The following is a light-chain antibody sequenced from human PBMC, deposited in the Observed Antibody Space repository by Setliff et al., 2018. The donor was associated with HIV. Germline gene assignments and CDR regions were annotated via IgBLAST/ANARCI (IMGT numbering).Light chain of an antibody. CDR1: QSVLYSSNNKNY. CDR2: WAS. J-gene: IGKJ1*01. Sequence: DIVMTQSPDSLAVSMGERATINCKSSQSVLYSSNNKNYLAWYQHKPGQPPKLLIYWASTRESGVPDRFSGSGSGTDFTLTISSLQAEDVAVYYCQQYYSTPVTFGQGTKVYIK. CDR3: QQYYSTPVT. V-gene: IGKV4-1*01.